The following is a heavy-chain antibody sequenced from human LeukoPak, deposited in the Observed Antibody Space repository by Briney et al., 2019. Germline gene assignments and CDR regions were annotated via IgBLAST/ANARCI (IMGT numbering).Heavy chain of an antibody. CDR2: IYYSGST. Sequence: SETLSLTCTVSGGSISSYYWSWIRQPPGKGLEWIGYIYYSGSTNYNPSLKSRVTISVDTSKNQFSLKLSSVTAEDTAVYYCARSAWYSSSWYLIYGFDPWGQGTLVTVSS. J-gene: IGHJ5*02. D-gene: IGHD6-13*01. CDR3: ARSAWYSSSWYLIYGFDP. V-gene: IGHV4-59*01. CDR1: GGSISSYY.